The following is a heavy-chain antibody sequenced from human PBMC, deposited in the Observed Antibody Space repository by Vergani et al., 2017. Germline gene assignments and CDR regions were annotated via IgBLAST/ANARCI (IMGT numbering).Heavy chain of an antibody. CDR3: ASSYDYVWGSYKEYYYYYYMDV. Sequence: QVQLVQSGAEVKKPGASVKVSCKASGYTFTSYDINWVRQATGQGLEWMGWMNPNSGNTGYAQKFQGRVTMTRNTSISTAYMELSSLRSEDTAVYYCASSYDYVWGSYKEYYYYYYMDVWGKGP. V-gene: IGHV1-8*01. CDR1: GYTFTSYD. J-gene: IGHJ6*03. D-gene: IGHD3-16*01. CDR2: MNPNSGNT.